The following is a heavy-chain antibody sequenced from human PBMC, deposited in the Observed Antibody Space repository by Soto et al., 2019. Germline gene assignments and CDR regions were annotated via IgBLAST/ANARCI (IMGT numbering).Heavy chain of an antibody. J-gene: IGHJ4*02. CDR2: INEDGRKE. CDR1: GFTFSTSW. Sequence: EVQLVESGGVLVQPGGSLRVSCAASGFTFSTSWMNWVRQAPGKGLEWVATINEDGRKEYHVDAVRGRFTISRDNVKNSLFLQMNSLRAEDTAVYFCAAGFPPDYWGQGTLVTVSS. D-gene: IGHD3-10*01. V-gene: IGHV3-7*01. CDR3: AAGFPPDY.